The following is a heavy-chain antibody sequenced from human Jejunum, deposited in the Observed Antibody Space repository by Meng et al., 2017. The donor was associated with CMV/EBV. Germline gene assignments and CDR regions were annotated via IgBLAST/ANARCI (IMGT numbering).Heavy chain of an antibody. J-gene: IGHJ4*02. CDR1: GYAFTGYY. CDR3: SRGGGGDGTYLLDY. Sequence: QVQPLPAGAEVKKPGASVKVSCNASGYAFTGYYIHWLRQAPGQGLEWMGWINPSSGAIFYAQKFQDRVTMSRETSITTVYMDLSSLRSDDTAVYFCSRGGGGDGTYLLDYWGQGTLVTVSS. D-gene: IGHD2-21*01. V-gene: IGHV1-2*02. CDR2: INPSSGAI.